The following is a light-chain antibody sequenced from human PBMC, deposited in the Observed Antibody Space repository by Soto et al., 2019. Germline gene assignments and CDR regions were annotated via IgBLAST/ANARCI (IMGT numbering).Light chain of an antibody. V-gene: IGKV3-11*01. Sequence: EIVLTQSPGTLSLSPGERATLSCRASQSVSSYLAWYQQKPGKAPRLLIYDASTRATGISARFSGSGSGTDFTLTISSLAPEDFAVYYCQQRSNWPVTVGQGTKVEVK. CDR1: QSVSSY. J-gene: IGKJ1*01. CDR2: DAS. CDR3: QQRSNWPVT.